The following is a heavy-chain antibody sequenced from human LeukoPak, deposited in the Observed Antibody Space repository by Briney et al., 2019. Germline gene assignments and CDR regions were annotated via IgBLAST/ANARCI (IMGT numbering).Heavy chain of an antibody. V-gene: IGHV3-7*01. CDR3: ARVVGSYSDWFVP. Sequence: PGGSLRLSCAASGFTFSSYWMSWVRQAPGKGLEWVANIKQDGSEKYYVDSVKGRFTISRDNAKNSLYLQMNSLRAEDTAVYYCARVVGSYSDWFVPWGQGTLVTVSS. CDR2: IKQDGSEK. CDR1: GFTFSSYW. J-gene: IGHJ5*02. D-gene: IGHD1-26*01.